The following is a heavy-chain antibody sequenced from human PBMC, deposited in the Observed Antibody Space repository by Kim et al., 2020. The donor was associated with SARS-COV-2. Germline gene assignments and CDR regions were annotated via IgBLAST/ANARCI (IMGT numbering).Heavy chain of an antibody. J-gene: IGHJ4*02. CDR2: IWYDGSNK. CDR1: GFTFSSYG. D-gene: IGHD3-22*01. Sequence: GGSLRLSCAASGFTFSSYGMHWVRQAPGKGLEWVAVIWYDGSNKYYADSVKGRFTISRDNSKNTLYLQMNSLRAEDTAVYYCARDPLHYDSLSVPFDYWGQGTLVTVSS. CDR3: ARDPLHYDSLSVPFDY. V-gene: IGHV3-33*01.